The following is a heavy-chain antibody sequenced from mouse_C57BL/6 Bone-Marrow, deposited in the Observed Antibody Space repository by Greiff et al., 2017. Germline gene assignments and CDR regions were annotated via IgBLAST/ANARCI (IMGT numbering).Heavy chain of an antibody. CDR3: ARGQYGSREAWFAY. CDR1: GYTFTSYW. V-gene: IGHV1-72*01. J-gene: IGHJ3*01. D-gene: IGHD1-1*01. CDR2: IEPNSGGT. Sequence: QVQLQQPGAELVKPGASVKLSCKASGYTFTSYWMHWVKQRPGRGLEWIGRIEPNSGGTKYNEKFKSKATLTVGKPSSSAYMQLSSLTSEDAAVYYCARGQYGSREAWFAYWGHETLVTVSA.